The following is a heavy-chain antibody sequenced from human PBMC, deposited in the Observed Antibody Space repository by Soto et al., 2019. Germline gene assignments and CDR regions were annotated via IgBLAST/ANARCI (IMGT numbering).Heavy chain of an antibody. CDR3: ARAPIAVAANDY. J-gene: IGHJ4*02. CDR1: CGSVSSGSYY. Sequence: QVQLQESGPGLVKPSETLSLTCTVSCGSVSSGSYYWSWIRQPPGKGLEWIGYIYYSGSTNYNPSHKSRVTISVDTSKNQFSLKLSSVTAADTAVYYCARAPIAVAANDYWGQGTLVTVSS. V-gene: IGHV4-61*01. CDR2: IYYSGST. D-gene: IGHD6-19*01.